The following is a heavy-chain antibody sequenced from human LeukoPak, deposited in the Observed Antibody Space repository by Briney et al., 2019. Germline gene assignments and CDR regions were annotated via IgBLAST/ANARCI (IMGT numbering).Heavy chain of an antibody. D-gene: IGHD2-15*01. CDR2: IYYSGST. CDR3: ARGGWYPENWFDP. CDR1: GGSISSGDYY. Sequence: SQTLSLTCTVSGGSISSGDYYWSWIRQPPGKGLEWIGYIYYSGSTYYNPSLKSRVTISVDTSKNQFSLKLSSVTAADTAVYYCARGGWYPENWFDPWGQGTLVTVSS. J-gene: IGHJ5*02. V-gene: IGHV4-30-4*01.